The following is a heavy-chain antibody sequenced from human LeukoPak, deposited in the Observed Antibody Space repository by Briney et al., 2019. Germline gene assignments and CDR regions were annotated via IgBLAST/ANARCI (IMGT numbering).Heavy chain of an antibody. D-gene: IGHD1-7*01. J-gene: IGHJ4*02. CDR1: GFNFGGYA. CDR2: IRGKALYGTR. Sequence: PGGSLRLSCTGSGFNFGGYAINWVRQAPGQGLEWVGFIRGKALYGTREYAASVEGRFTISRDDSKGIAYLQMNALKIEDTAVYYCARGNVNYYAPDYWGQGTLVTVSS. CDR3: ARGNVNYYAPDY. V-gene: IGHV3-49*04.